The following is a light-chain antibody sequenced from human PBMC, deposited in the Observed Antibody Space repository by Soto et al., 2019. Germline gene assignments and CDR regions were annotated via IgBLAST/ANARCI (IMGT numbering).Light chain of an antibody. Sequence: EIVMTQSPVTLAVSPGERATLSCRASQSVRSNLAWYQQKPGQAPRLLIFGASTRATGIPARFSGSGSGTEFTLTISSLQSEDFVVYYCQQYNNWPRTFGQGTKVDIK. CDR2: GAS. CDR3: QQYNNWPRT. CDR1: QSVRSN. J-gene: IGKJ1*01. V-gene: IGKV3-15*01.